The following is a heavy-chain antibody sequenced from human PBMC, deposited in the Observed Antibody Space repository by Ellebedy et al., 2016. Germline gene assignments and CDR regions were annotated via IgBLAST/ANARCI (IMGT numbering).Heavy chain of an antibody. CDR2: FLPEYGET. V-gene: IGHV1-18*01. D-gene: IGHD2-21*02. CDR3: ARPHAFGDFYFDH. J-gene: IGHJ4*02. Sequence: ASVKVSCKASGYSFTSYGINWVRQAPGQGLEWMGGFLPEYGETLYAQSFQDRLTMTTDTSTATAYMELSGLTSDDTAVYFCARPHAFGDFYFDHWGQGSLVTVSS. CDR1: GYSFTSYG.